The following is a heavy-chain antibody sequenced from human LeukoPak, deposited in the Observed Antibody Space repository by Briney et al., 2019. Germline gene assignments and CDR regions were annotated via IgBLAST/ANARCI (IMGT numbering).Heavy chain of an antibody. Sequence: SETLSLTCTVSGCSISSYYWSWIRQPPGKGLEWIGYIYYSGSTNYNPSLNNRVTISVETSKNKFSLKLSSVIAADTAVYYCAGDRGYDSSGYYGLDIWGQGTMVTVSS. CDR3: AGDRGYDSSGYYGLDI. D-gene: IGHD3-22*01. CDR1: GCSISSYY. J-gene: IGHJ3*02. V-gene: IGHV4-59*01. CDR2: IYYSGST.